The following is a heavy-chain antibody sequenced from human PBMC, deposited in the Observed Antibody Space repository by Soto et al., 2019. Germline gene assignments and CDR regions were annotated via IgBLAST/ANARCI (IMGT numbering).Heavy chain of an antibody. CDR2: MYNSGST. J-gene: IGHJ4*02. D-gene: IGHD3-10*01. V-gene: IGHV4-59*12. CDR1: GGSISSYY. CDR3: ARGLSSASPYSGGWYYFDS. Sequence: SETLSLTCTVSGGSISSYYWTWIRQPPGKGLEWIGFMYNSGSTHYNPSLKSRVTISVDRSKNQFSLEMSSVTAADTAVYYCARGLSSASPYSGGWYYFDSWGQGLTVTVSS.